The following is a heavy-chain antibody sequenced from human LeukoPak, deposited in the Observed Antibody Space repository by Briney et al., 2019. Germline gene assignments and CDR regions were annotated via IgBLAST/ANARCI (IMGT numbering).Heavy chain of an antibody. CDR3: ARQSGYSGGPDYYYYYGMDV. CDR1: GYTFTGYY. D-gene: IGHD5-18*01. Sequence: GASVKVSCKASGYTFTGYYMHWVRQAPGQGLEWMGWINPNSGGTNYAQKFQGRVTMTRDTSISTAYMELSRLRSDDTAVYYCARQSGYSGGPDYYYYYGMDVWGQGTTVTVSS. V-gene: IGHV1-2*02. J-gene: IGHJ6*02. CDR2: INPNSGGT.